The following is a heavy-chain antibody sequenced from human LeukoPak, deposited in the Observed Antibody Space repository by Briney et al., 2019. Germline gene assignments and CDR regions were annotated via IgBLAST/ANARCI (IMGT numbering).Heavy chain of an antibody. D-gene: IGHD2-15*01. CDR2: IIPMFGTA. V-gene: IGHV1-69*05. CDR1: GYTFTSYG. Sequence: GASVKVSCKASGYTFTSYGISWVRQAPGQGLEWMGGIIPMFGTANYAQKFQGRLTITTDESTTTAYMELSSLRSEDTAVYYCARGYPPEVAFDIWGQGTMVTVSS. CDR3: ARGYPPEVAFDI. J-gene: IGHJ3*02.